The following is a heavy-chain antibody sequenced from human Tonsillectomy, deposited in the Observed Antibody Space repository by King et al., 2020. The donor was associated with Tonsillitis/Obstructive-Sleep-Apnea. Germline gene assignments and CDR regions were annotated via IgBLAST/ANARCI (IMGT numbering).Heavy chain of an antibody. CDR1: GFSLSTSEVG. J-gene: IGHJ4*02. Sequence: ITLKESGPTLVKPTQTLTLTCTFSGFSLSTSEVGVGWIRQPPGKALEWLALIYWDNDKRYSPSLRRRLTITKDTPKNQVVLTMTNMDPVDTATYYCAHRLRDSGSFNFDYWGQGTLVTVSS. V-gene: IGHV2-5*02. CDR3: AHRLRDSGSFNFDY. CDR2: IYWDNDK. D-gene: IGHD3-10*01.